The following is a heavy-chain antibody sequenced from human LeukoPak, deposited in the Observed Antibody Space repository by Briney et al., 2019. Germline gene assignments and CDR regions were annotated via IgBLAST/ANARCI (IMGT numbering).Heavy chain of an antibody. J-gene: IGHJ4*02. CDR2: IRSDGSDK. CDR3: AKDGANWDFDY. D-gene: IGHD7-27*01. V-gene: IGHV3-30*02. Sequence: GGSLRLSCAASGFTFSSYSMNWVRQAPGKGLEWEAFIRSDGSDKYYADSVKGRFTISRDNSKNTLYLQMNSLRAEDTAVYYCAKDGANWDFDYWGQGTLVTVSS. CDR1: GFTFSSYS.